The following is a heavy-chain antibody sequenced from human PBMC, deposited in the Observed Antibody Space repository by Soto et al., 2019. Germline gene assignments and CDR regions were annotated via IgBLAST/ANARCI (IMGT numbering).Heavy chain of an antibody. CDR2: IYYSGST. J-gene: IGHJ4*02. D-gene: IGHD6-19*01. Sequence: SETLSLTCTVSGGSISSSSYYRGWIRQPPGKGLEWIGSIYYSGSTYYNPSLKSRVTISVDTSKNQFSLKLSSVTAADTAVYYCARQRLETAVADFDYWGQGTLVTVSS. CDR3: ARQRLETAVADFDY. CDR1: GGSISSSSYY. V-gene: IGHV4-39*01.